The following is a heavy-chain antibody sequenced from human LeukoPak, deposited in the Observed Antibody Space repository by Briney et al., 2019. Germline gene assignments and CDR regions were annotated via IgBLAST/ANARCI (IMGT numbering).Heavy chain of an antibody. CDR3: ARDRGRGYDSSGYYWRYYFDY. CDR1: GFTVSSNY. V-gene: IGHV3-66*02. J-gene: IGHJ4*02. D-gene: IGHD3-22*01. CDR2: IYSGGST. Sequence: GRSLRLSCAASGFTVSSNYMSWVRQAPGKGLEWVSVIYSGGSTYYADSVKGRFTISRDNSKNTLYLQMNSLRAEDTAVYYCARDRGRGYDSSGYYWRYYFDYWGQGTLVTVSS.